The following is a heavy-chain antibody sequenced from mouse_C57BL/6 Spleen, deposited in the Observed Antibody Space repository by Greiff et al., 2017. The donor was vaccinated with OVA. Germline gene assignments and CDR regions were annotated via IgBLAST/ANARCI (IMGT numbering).Heavy chain of an antibody. CDR3: ARGAVVEDYAMDY. CDR1: GYSFTDSN. CDR2: INPNYGTT. D-gene: IGHD1-1*01. J-gene: IGHJ4*01. Sequence: VQLQQSGPELVKPGASVKISCKPSGYSFTDSNMTWVKQSNGKSLEWIGVINPNYGTTSYNQKFKGKATLTVDQSSSTAYMQLNSLTSEDSAVYYCARGAVVEDYAMDYWGQGTSVTVSS. V-gene: IGHV1-39*01.